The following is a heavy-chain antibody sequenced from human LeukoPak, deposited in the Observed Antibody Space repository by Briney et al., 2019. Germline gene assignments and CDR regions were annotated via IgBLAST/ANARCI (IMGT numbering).Heavy chain of an antibody. J-gene: IGHJ4*02. D-gene: IGHD6-19*01. CDR1: GFTFSSYG. CDR2: ISYDGSNK. CDR3: AKDLSAGWSLDY. V-gene: IGHV3-30*18. Sequence: GRSLRLSCAASGFTFSSYGMHWVRQAPGKELEWVAVISYDGSNKYYADSVKGRFTISRDNSKNTLYLQMNSLRAEDTAVYYCAKDLSAGWSLDYWGQGTLVTVSS.